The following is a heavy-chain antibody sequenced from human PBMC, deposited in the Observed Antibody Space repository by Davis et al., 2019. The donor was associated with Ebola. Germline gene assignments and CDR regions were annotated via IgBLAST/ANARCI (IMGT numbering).Heavy chain of an antibody. CDR1: GGSISSYY. CDR3: AREAVHRITIFGVVTRGYMDV. D-gene: IGHD3-3*01. Sequence: PSETLSLTCTVPGGSISSYYWSWIRQPPGKGLEWIGYIYYSGSTNYNPSLKSRVTISVDTSKNQFSLKLSSVTAADTAVYYCAREAVHRITIFGVVTRGYMDVWGKGTTVTVSS. V-gene: IGHV4-59*01. CDR2: IYYSGST. J-gene: IGHJ6*03.